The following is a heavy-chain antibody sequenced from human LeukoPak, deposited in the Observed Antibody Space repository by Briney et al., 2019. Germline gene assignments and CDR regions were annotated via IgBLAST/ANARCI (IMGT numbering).Heavy chain of an antibody. CDR2: ISGSGGST. CDR3: AKEGKYQLLLRNYYFDY. Sequence: GGSLRLSCAASGFTFSSYAMSWVRQAPGKGLEWVSAISGSGGSTYYADSVKGRFTISRDNSKNTLYLQMNSLRAEDTAVYYCAKEGKYQLLLRNYYFDYWGQGTLVTVSS. V-gene: IGHV3-23*01. D-gene: IGHD2-2*01. CDR1: GFTFSSYA. J-gene: IGHJ4*02.